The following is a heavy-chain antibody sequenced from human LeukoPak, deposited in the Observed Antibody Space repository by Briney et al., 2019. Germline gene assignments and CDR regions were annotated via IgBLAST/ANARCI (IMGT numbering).Heavy chain of an antibody. CDR1: GFTFSSYS. J-gene: IGHJ5*02. V-gene: IGHV3-48*01. CDR3: AKARSSGWYEVWFDP. Sequence: GGSLRLSCAASGFTFSSYSMNWVRQAPGKGLEWVSYISSSSSTIYYADSVKGRFTISRDNAKNSLYLQMNSVRAEDTAVYYCAKARSSGWYEVWFDPWGQGTLVTVSS. D-gene: IGHD6-19*01. CDR2: ISSSSSTI.